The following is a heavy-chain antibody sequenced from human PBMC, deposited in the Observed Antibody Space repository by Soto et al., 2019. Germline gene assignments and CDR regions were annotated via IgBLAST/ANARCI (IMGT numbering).Heavy chain of an antibody. CDR2: IDPRGGKT. CDR3: ATDLFDFGFDP. V-gene: IGHV1-46*01. CDR1: GYTFTSYY. J-gene: IGHJ5*02. D-gene: IGHD3-3*01. Sequence: ASVKVSCKASGYTFTSYYMHWVRQAPGKGLEWMGIIDPRGGKTSYAQKFQGRVTMTEDTSTDTAYMELSSLRSEDTAVYYCATDLFDFGFDPWGQGTLVTVSS.